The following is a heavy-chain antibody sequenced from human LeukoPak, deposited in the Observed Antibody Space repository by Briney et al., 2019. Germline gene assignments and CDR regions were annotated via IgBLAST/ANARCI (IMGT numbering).Heavy chain of an antibody. V-gene: IGHV4-61*01. CDR3: ARSAGIYHYYYYGMDV. J-gene: IGHJ6*02. D-gene: IGHD5-12*01. Sequence: SETLSLTCTVSGGSVSSGSYYWSWIRQPPGTGLEWIGYIYYSGSANYNPSLKSRVTISVDTSKNQFSLKLSSVTAADTAVYYCARSAGIYHYYYYGMDVWGQGTTVTVSS. CDR1: GGSVSSGSYY. CDR2: IYYSGSA.